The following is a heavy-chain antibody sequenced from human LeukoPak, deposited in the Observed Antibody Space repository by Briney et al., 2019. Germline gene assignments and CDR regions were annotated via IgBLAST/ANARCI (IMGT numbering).Heavy chain of an antibody. CDR3: ARGQTVRRSPFDP. Sequence: GASVKVSCKASGYTFTSYYMHWVRQAPGQALEWMGWMNPNSGNTGYAQKFQGRVTITRNTSISTAYMELSSLRSEDTAVYYCARGQTVRRSPFDPWGQGTLVTVSS. CDR2: MNPNSGNT. J-gene: IGHJ5*02. D-gene: IGHD1-14*01. V-gene: IGHV1-8*03. CDR1: GYTFTSYY.